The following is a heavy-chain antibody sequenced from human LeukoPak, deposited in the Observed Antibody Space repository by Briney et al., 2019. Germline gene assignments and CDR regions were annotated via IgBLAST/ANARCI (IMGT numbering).Heavy chain of an antibody. CDR2: IRYDGSNK. V-gene: IGHV3-30*02. CDR1: GFTFSSYG. J-gene: IGHJ4*02. D-gene: IGHD2-2*01. Sequence: GGSLRLSCAASGFTFSSYGMHWVRQAPGKGLEWVAFIRYDGSNKYYADSVKGRFTISRDNSKNTLYLQMNSLRAEDTAVYYCAKDGVVPAAMLSGYSSSWSAVYYWGQGTLVTVSS. CDR3: AKDGVVPAAMLSGYSSSWSAVYY.